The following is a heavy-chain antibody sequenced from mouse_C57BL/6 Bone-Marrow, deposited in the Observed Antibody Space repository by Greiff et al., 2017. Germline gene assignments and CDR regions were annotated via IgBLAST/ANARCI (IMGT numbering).Heavy chain of an antibody. J-gene: IGHJ2*01. CDR1: GYTFTSYG. Sequence: QVQLQQSGAELARPGASVKLSCKASGYTFTSYGISWVKQRTGQGLEWIGEIYPSSGTTYYNEKFKGQATMTADKYSSTPFMAITSLTSEDSAGYFCTRHKAFDYWGQGTTLTVSS. CDR3: TRHKAFDY. CDR2: IYPSSGTT. V-gene: IGHV1-81*01.